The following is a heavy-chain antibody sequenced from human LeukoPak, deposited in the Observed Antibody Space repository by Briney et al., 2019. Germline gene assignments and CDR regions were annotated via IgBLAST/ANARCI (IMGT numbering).Heavy chain of an antibody. J-gene: IGHJ4*02. V-gene: IGHV3-7*01. CDR3: ARDWVRSSCTD. Sequence: GGSLRLSCAASGLTFSSYWMSWVRQAPGKGLEWVANINQDRSEIYYVDSVKGRFTISRDNAKNSLHLQMNSLRADDTAVYYCARDWVRSSCTDWGQGTLVTVSS. CDR1: GLTFSSYW. D-gene: IGHD6-13*01. CDR2: INQDRSEI.